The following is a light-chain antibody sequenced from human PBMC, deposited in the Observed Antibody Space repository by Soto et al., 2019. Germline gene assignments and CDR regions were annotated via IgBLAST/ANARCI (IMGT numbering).Light chain of an antibody. V-gene: IGLV1-44*01. CDR3: ASWDDSLNGV. CDR2: RNN. CDR1: NSNIGSYS. Sequence: QSALTQPPSASGAPGQRVTISCSGSNSNIGSYSVNWYQHLPGTAPRLLIYRNNQRPSGVPERFSGSKSGTSASLAISGLQSEDEADYYCASWDDSLNGVFGGGTQLTVL. J-gene: IGLJ3*02.